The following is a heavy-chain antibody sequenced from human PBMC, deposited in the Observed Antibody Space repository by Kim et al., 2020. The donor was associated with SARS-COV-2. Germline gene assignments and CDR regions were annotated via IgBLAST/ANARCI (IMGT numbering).Heavy chain of an antibody. D-gene: IGHD6-13*01. J-gene: IGHJ4*02. CDR3: TTADGYSSSWYVVEGSRAAPFDY. V-gene: IGHV3-15*01. CDR2: IKSKTDGGTT. Sequence: GGSLRLSCAASGFTFSNAWMSWVRQAPGKGLEWVGRIKSKTDGGTTDYAAPVKGRFTISRDDSKNTLYLQMNSLKTEDTAVYYCTTADGYSSSWYVVEGSRAAPFDYWGQGTLVTISS. CDR1: GFTFSNAW.